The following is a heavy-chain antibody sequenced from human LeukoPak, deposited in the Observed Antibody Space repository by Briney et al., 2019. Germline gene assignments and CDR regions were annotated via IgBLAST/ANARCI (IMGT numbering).Heavy chain of an antibody. D-gene: IGHD3-22*01. CDR1: VDTLSSNW. CDR3: ATYYDTSAYTFDC. J-gene: IGHJ4*02. Sequence: SGGSEGLLSAVCVDTLSSNWMLGARQAPGKGLVWVSRINTDGSRTSYADSVKGRFTVSRDNAKNTLYLQMNSLTAEDTAVYYCATYYDTSAYTFDCRGQGTLVTVSS. V-gene: IGHV3-74*01. CDR2: INTDGSRT.